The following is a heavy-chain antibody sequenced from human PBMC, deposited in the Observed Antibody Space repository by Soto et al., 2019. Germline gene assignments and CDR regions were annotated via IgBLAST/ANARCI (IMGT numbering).Heavy chain of an antibody. V-gene: IGHV3-33*01. CDR1: GFTFSSYG. Sequence: GRSLRLSCAASGFTFSSYGMHWVRQAPGKGLEWVAVIWYDGSNKYYADSVKGRFTISRDNSKNTLYLQMNSLRAEDTAVYYCARIAVVVPAAIEAGDYWGQGTLVTVSS. CDR2: IWYDGSNK. CDR3: ARIAVVVPAAIEAGDY. D-gene: IGHD2-2*01. J-gene: IGHJ4*02.